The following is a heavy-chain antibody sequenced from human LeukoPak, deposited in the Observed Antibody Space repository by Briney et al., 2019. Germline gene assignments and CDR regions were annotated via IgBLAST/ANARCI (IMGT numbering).Heavy chain of an antibody. D-gene: IGHD3-9*01. V-gene: IGHV3-7*01. CDR3: IILTLVTAPRHYMDV. J-gene: IGHJ6*03. Sequence: PGGSLRLSCAASGFTFSSFWMTWVRQAPGKGLEWVANIHPHGSEEYYVDSVKGRFTISRDNAKNSLYLQMDSLRAEDTAVYYCIILTLVTAPRHYMDVWGKGTTVTVPS. CDR2: IHPHGSEE. CDR1: GFTFSSFW.